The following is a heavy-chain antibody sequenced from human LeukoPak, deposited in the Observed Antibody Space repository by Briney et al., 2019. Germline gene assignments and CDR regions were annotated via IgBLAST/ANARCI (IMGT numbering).Heavy chain of an antibody. Sequence: ASVKVSCKASGYTFTSYAMNWVRQAPGQGLEWMGWINTNTGNPTYAQGFTGRFVFSLDTSVSTAYLQISSLKAEDTAVYYRARDADSSGYYHWFDPWGQGTLVTVSS. CDR3: ARDADSSGYYHWFDP. V-gene: IGHV7-4-1*02. J-gene: IGHJ5*02. D-gene: IGHD3-22*01. CDR2: INTNTGNP. CDR1: GYTFTSYA.